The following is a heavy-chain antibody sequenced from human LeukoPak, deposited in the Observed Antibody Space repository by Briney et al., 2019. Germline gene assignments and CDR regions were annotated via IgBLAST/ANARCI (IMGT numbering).Heavy chain of an antibody. Sequence: ASVKVSCKAFGGSFSSEAISWVRQAPGQGLEWVGGIIPIFGTANYAQKFQGKITITTDESTSTDYMEVSSLRSEDTAVYYGGRKAGDCGGGSCYSIDYWGQGTVVTVSS. CDR1: GGSFSSEA. D-gene: IGHD2-15*01. CDR2: IIPIFGTA. CDR3: GRKAGDCGGGSCYSIDY. V-gene: IGHV1-69*05. J-gene: IGHJ4*02.